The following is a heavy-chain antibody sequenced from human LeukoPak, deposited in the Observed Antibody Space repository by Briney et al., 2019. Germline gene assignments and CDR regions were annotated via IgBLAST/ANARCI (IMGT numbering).Heavy chain of an antibody. CDR1: GGFISSYY. V-gene: IGHV4-59*01. D-gene: IGHD3-3*01. CDR3: AGGPLVDFWSGYYPGDFDY. J-gene: IGHJ4*02. Sequence: PSETLSLTCTVSGGFISSYYWSWIRQPPGKGLEWIGYIYYSGSTNYNPSLKSRVTISVDTSKNQFSLKLSSVTAADTAVYYCAGGPLVDFWSGYYPGDFDYWGQGTLVTVSS. CDR2: IYYSGST.